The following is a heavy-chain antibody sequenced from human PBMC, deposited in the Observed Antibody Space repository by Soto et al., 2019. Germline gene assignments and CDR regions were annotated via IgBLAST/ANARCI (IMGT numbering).Heavy chain of an antibody. J-gene: IGHJ6*02. CDR3: VQQTSSYALDV. V-gene: IGHV4-4*02. CDR2: IYHGGGT. D-gene: IGHD1-1*01. CDR1: GVSIRSHHW. Sequence: QVQLQASGPGLVKPSGTLSLTCAVSGVSIRSHHWWSWVRQTPGKGLEWIAEIYHGGGTNYNPSLKSRVTISPDESKNQLSLKVNSVSAADTAVYYCVQQTSSYALDVWGQGTTVTVSS.